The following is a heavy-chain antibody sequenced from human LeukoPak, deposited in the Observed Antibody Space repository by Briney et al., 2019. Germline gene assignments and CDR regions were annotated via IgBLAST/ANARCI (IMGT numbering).Heavy chain of an antibody. CDR1: GFTFSSYG. CDR3: ARDLTTVTRGEFDY. Sequence: GALRLSCAASGFTFSSYGMHWVRQAPGKGLEWVAFIRYDGSNKYYADSVKGRFTISRDNSKNTPYLQMNSLRAEDTAVYYCARDLTTVTRGEFDYWGQGTLVTVSS. J-gene: IGHJ4*02. D-gene: IGHD4-17*01. CDR2: IRYDGSNK. V-gene: IGHV3-30*02.